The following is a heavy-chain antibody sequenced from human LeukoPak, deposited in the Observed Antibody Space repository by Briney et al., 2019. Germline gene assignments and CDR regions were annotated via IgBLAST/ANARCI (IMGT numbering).Heavy chain of an antibody. D-gene: IGHD6-13*01. V-gene: IGHV1-18*01. CDR1: GHTFTSYG. CDR2: ISAYNGNT. J-gene: IGHJ6*02. CDR3: ARDSSSWPYYYGMDV. Sequence: ASVKVSCKASGHTFTSYGISWVRQAPGQGLEWMGWISAYNGNTNYAQKLQGRVTMTTDTSTSTAYMELGSLRSDDTAVYYCARDSSSWPYYYGMDVWGQGTTVTVSS.